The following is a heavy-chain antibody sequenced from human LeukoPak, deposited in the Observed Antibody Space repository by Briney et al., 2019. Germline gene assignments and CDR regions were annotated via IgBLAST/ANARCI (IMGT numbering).Heavy chain of an antibody. Sequence: PGGSLRLSCAASGFTFSTYGTNWVRQAPGKGLEWVSYITNSGSTIYQTDSVKGRFTMSRDNAKKSLYLQMNSLRAEDTAVYYCARSEGAPREVAADYGLDVWGRGTTVTVS. D-gene: IGHD3-10*01. V-gene: IGHV3-48*03. J-gene: IGHJ6*02. CDR1: GFTFSTYG. CDR2: ITNSGSTI. CDR3: ARSEGAPREVAADYGLDV.